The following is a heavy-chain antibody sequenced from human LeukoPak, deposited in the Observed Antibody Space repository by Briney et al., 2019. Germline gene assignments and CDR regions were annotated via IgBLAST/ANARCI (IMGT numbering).Heavy chain of an antibody. V-gene: IGHV4-59*01. CDR2: IYYSGST. CDR1: GGSISSYY. J-gene: IGHJ3*02. CDR3: ARDPSYDSSGWWAFDI. Sequence: SETLSLTCTVSGGSISSYYWSWIRQPPGKGLEWIGYIYYSGSTNNNPSLKSRVTISVDTSKNQFSLKLSSVTAADTAVYYCARDPSYDSSGWWAFDIWGQGTMVTVSS. D-gene: IGHD3-22*01.